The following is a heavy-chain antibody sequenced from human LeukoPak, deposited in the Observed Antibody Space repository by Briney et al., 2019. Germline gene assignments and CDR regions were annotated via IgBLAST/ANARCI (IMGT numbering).Heavy chain of an antibody. CDR3: APWEGADY. V-gene: IGHV4-34*01. J-gene: IGHJ4*02. CDR1: GGSFSGYY. D-gene: IGHD1-26*01. Sequence: PSETLSLTCAVYGGSFSGYYWSWIRQPPGKGLEWIGEINHSGSTNYNPSLKSRVTISVDTSKNQFSLRLSSVTAADTAVYYCAPWEGADYWGQGTLVTVSS. CDR2: INHSGST.